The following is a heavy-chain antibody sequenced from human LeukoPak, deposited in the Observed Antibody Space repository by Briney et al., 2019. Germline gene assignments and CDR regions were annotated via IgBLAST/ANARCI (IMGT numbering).Heavy chain of an antibody. CDR2: INSDGSST. Sequence: PGGSLRLSCAASGFTFSSYWMHWVRQAPGKGLVWVSRINSDGSSTSYADSVKGRFTISRDNSKNTLYLQMNSLRAEDTAVYYCAKALLLWFGELLYFDYWGQGTLVTVSS. CDR1: GFTFSSYW. CDR3: AKALLLWFGELLYFDY. J-gene: IGHJ4*02. V-gene: IGHV3-74*01. D-gene: IGHD3-10*01.